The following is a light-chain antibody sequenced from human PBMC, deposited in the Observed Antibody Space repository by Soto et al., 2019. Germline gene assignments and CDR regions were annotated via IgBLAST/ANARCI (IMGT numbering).Light chain of an antibody. CDR1: SSDIGGYNF. J-gene: IGLJ1*01. CDR2: DVT. Sequence: QSALTQPPSASGSPGQSVAISCTGTSSDIGGYNFVSWYQQHPGKAPKLMIYDVTKRPSGVPDRFSGSKSDNTATLIVSGLQAEDEADYYCSSHGGSNNPYVFGPGTKVTVL. CDR3: SSHGGSNNPYV. V-gene: IGLV2-8*01.